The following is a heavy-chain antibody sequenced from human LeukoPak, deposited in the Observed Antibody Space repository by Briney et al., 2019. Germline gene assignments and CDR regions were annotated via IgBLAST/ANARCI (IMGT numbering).Heavy chain of an antibody. V-gene: IGHV3-48*01. CDR2: ITSSSNAV. CDR1: GFSFSSYA. D-gene: IGHD2-15*01. Sequence: GGSLRLSCAASGFSFSSYAMNWVRQAPGKGLEWVSFITSSSNAVYYVDSMKGRFTVSRDNAENSLYLQMNSLRAEDTAVYYCARDRMGGSFDYWGQGTLVTVSS. CDR3: ARDRMGGSFDY. J-gene: IGHJ4*02.